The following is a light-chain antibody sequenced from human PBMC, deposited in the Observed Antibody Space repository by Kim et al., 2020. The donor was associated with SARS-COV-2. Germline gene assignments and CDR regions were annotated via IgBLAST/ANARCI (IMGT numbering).Light chain of an antibody. CDR3: SSYAGDNIYL. V-gene: IGLV2-8*01. Sequence: QSALTQPHSASGSPGQSVTISCTGTSSDVGDSQYVSWYQHHPGKVPKVMIYEVSKRPSGVPDRFSGSKSGNTASLTVSGLQAEDEADYYCSSYAGDNIYLFGTGTKVTVL. J-gene: IGLJ1*01. CDR1: SSDVGDSQY. CDR2: EVS.